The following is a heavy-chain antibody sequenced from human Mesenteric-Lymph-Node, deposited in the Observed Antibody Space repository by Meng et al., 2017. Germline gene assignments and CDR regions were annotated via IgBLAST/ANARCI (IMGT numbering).Heavy chain of an antibody. D-gene: IGHD6-13*01. Sequence: QVQLVHSGAEGKKPGASVKVSCKASGYTFTSYGISWVRQAPGQGLEWMGWISAYNGNTNYAQKLQGRVTMTTDTSTSTAYMELRSLRSDDTAVYYCAASSSSWYQNWFDPWGQGTLVTSPQ. CDR3: AASSSSWYQNWFDP. CDR2: ISAYNGNT. V-gene: IGHV1-18*01. CDR1: GYTFTSYG. J-gene: IGHJ5*02.